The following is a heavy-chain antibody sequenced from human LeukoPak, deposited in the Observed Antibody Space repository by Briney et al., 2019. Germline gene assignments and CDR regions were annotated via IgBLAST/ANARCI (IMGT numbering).Heavy chain of an antibody. CDR1: GGTFSSYA. CDR2: IIPIFGTA. V-gene: IGHV1-69*13. CDR3: ADRITIFGVANACDI. J-gene: IGHJ3*02. D-gene: IGHD3-3*01. Sequence: ASVKVSCKASGGTFSSYAISWVRQAPGQGLEWMGGIIPIFGTANYAQKFQGRVTITADESTSTAYMELSSLRSEDTGVYYCADRITIFGVANACDIWAQGTMVSVSS.